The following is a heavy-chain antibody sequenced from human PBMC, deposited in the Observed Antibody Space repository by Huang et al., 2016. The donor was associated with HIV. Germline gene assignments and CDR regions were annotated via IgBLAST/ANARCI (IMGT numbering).Heavy chain of an antibody. CDR1: GDSVDSRYSY. CDR2: IYSNGNT. CDR3: SRGPSTPATEL. J-gene: IGHJ3*01. V-gene: IGHV4-39*02. Sequence: QVQLQESGQGLVKPSDTLSLTCIVSGDSVDSRYSYWGWVRQPPGKGLEWRGSIYSNGNTYYKTYLKSRITISVDTSKNHFSLNLKTVTAADTAVYYCSRGPSTPATELWGQGTMVTVSS. D-gene: IGHD1-1*01.